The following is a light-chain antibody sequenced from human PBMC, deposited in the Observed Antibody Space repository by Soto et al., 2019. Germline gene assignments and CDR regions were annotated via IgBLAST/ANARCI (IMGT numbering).Light chain of an antibody. CDR1: QSISSY. Sequence: DIQMTQSPSSLSASVGDRVTITCRASQSISSYLNWYQQKPGKAPKLLIYAASSLQSGVPPRFSGSGSGTDFTLTISSLQPEDFATYYCQQSYSTPRTFGQGTRWIS. CDR2: AAS. CDR3: QQSYSTPRT. V-gene: IGKV1-39*01. J-gene: IGKJ1*01.